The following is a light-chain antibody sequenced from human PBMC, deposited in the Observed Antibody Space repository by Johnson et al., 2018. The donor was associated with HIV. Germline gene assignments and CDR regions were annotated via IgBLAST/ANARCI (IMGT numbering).Light chain of an antibody. CDR2: DNN. CDR1: SSNIGNNY. V-gene: IGLV1-51*01. J-gene: IGLJ1*01. CDR3: GTWDSSLSAL. Sequence: QSVLTQPPSMSVAPGQRVTISCSGSSSNIGNNYVSWYQQVPGAAPKLLIYDNNKRPSGIPDRFSGSKSGTSATLGITGLQTGDEADYYCGTWDSSLSALFGTGTKVTVL.